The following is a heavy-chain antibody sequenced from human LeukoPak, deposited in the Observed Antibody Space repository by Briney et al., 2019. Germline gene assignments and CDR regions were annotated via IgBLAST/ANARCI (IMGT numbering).Heavy chain of an antibody. CDR2: ISAYNGNT. D-gene: IGHD2-15*01. CDR3: ARDWGYCSGGSCYAND. Sequence: ASVKVSCKASGYTFISDGISWVRQAPGQGLEWMGWISAYNGNTNYAQKLQGRVTMTTDTSTSTAYMELRSLRSDDTAVYYCARDWGYCSGGSCYANDWGQGTLVTVSS. CDR1: GYTFISDG. V-gene: IGHV1-18*01. J-gene: IGHJ4*02.